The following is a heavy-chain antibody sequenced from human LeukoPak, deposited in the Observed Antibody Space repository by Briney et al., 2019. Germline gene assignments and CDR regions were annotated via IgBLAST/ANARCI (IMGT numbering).Heavy chain of an antibody. CDR3: ARLYQQSKWKYYYYYMDV. CDR1: GASFSTNY. CDR2: VFDSGST. J-gene: IGHJ6*03. Sequence: PSETLSLTCSVSGASFSTNYWSWIPQPPGRGLEWLGYVFDSGSTNYTPSLKSRVTISVDTSTKQFSLRLSSVTAADTAVYYCARLYQQSKWKYYYYYMDVWGKGTAVTVSS. D-gene: IGHD1-1*01. V-gene: IGHV4-59*01.